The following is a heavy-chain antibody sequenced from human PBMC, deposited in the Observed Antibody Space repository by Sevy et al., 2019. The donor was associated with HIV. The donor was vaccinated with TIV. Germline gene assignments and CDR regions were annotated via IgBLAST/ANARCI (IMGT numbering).Heavy chain of an antibody. CDR1: GYTFTSYG. V-gene: IGHV1-18*01. D-gene: IGHD5-12*01. J-gene: IGHJ6*02. CDR2: ISAYNGNT. CDR3: ARDEYSGYEVPYYYGMDV. Sequence: ASVKVSCKASGYTFTSYGISWVRQAPGQGLEWMGWISAYNGNTNYAQKLQGRVTMTTDTSTSTAYMELRSLRSDDTALYYCARDEYSGYEVPYYYGMDVWGQGTTVTVSS.